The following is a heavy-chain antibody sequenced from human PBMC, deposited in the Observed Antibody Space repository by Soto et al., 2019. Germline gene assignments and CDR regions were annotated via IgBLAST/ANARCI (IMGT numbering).Heavy chain of an antibody. D-gene: IGHD3-10*01. V-gene: IGHV1-18*01. CDR2: ISAHNGNT. CDR1: GYTFTSYG. Sequence: QVHLVQSGAEVKKPGASVKVSSKGSGYTFTSYGITWVRQAPGQGLEWMGWISAHNGNTDYAQKLQGRVTVTRDTPTSTAYMELRSLRSDDTAVYYCARGRYGEYWGQGALVTVSS. J-gene: IGHJ4*02. CDR3: ARGRYGEY.